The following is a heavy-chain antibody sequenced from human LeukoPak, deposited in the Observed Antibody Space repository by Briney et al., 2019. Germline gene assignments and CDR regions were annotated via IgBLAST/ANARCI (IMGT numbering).Heavy chain of an antibody. CDR2: IYYSGST. D-gene: IGHD3-22*01. J-gene: IGHJ5*02. CDR1: GGSISSSSYY. CDR3: ARVSGSGGDYYDSSGYVHP. V-gene: IGHV4-39*07. Sequence: SETLSLTCTVSGGSISSSSYYWGWIRQPPGKGLEWIGSIYYSGSTYYNPSLKSRVTISVDTSKNQFSLKLSSVTAADTAVYYCARVSGSGGDYYDSSGYVHPWGQGTLVTVSS.